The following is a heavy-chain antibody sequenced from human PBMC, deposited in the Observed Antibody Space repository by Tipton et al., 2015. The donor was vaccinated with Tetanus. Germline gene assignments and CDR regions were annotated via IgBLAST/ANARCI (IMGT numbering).Heavy chain of an antibody. D-gene: IGHD1-1*01. CDR2: ISGDGQTT. J-gene: IGHJ6*02. Sequence: SLRLSCAASGSTFSNHWMYWVRQTPGKGLEWVSRISGDGQTTHYADSLKGRLTISRDHAKNTVYLQMNSLRAEDTAVYFCARRSLTNYGLDVWGQGTPVTVSS. CDR1: GSTFSNHW. CDR3: ARRSLTNYGLDV. V-gene: IGHV3-74*01.